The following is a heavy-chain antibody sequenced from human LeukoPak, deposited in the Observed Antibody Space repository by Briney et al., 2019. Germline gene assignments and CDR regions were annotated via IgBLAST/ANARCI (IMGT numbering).Heavy chain of an antibody. CDR3: ANLVVGATVFDY. CDR1: GFTFSSYG. V-gene: IGHV3-30*02. D-gene: IGHD1-26*01. CDR2: IRYDGSNK. Sequence: GGSLRLSCAASGFTFSSYGMHWVRQAPGKGLEWVAFIRYDGSNKYYADSVKGRFTISRDNSKNTLYLQMNSLRAEDTAVYYCANLVVGATVFDYWGQGTLVTVSS. J-gene: IGHJ4*02.